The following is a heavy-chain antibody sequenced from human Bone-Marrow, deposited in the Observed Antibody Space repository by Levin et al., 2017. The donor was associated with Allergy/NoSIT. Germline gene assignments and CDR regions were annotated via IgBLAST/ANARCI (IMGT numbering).Heavy chain of an antibody. Sequence: GGSLRLSCEVSGLTFSTYEMNWVRQAPGKGLEWISYISHSGSSIYYADSVKGRFTISRDNAKNSLYLQMNSLRAEDTAVYYCARDYSSGWYFDYWGQGTLVTVFS. CDR1: GLTFSTYE. CDR3: ARDYSSGWYFDY. J-gene: IGHJ4*02. D-gene: IGHD6-25*01. CDR2: ISHSGSSI. V-gene: IGHV3-48*03.